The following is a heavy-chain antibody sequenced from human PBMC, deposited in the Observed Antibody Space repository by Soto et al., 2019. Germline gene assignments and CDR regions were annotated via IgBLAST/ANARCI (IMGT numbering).Heavy chain of an antibody. J-gene: IGHJ6*02. CDR1: GGSISSSNW. V-gene: IGHV4-4*02. CDR2: IYHSGST. D-gene: IGHD1-26*01. Sequence: SETLSLTCAVSGGSISSSNWWSWVRQPPGKGLEWIGEIYHSGSTNYNPSLKSRVTISVDKSKNQFSLKLSSVTAADTAVYYCARVSGSYYYGMDVWGQGITVTV. CDR3: ARVSGSYYYGMDV.